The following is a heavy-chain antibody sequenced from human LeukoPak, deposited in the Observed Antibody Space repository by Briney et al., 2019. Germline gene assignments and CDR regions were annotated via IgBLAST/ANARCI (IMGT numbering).Heavy chain of an antibody. Sequence: SQTLSLTCAISGDSVSSKSAAWNWIRQSPSRGLEWLGRTFYRAKWYNDYASSVKSRISINPDTSKNQFSLQLNSVTPEDTAVYYCARDGAFGSGDHYFDFWGQGTLVTVSS. CDR2: TFYRAKWYN. CDR1: GDSVSSKSAA. CDR3: ARDGAFGSGDHYFDF. V-gene: IGHV6-1*01. J-gene: IGHJ4*02. D-gene: IGHD3-10*01.